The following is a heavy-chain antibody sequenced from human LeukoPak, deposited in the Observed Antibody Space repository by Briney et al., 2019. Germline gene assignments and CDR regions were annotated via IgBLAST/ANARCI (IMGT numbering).Heavy chain of an antibody. J-gene: IGHJ4*02. V-gene: IGHV3-30-3*01. CDR2: ISYDGSNK. CDR3: ARETSGGRWIAVAGTDY. Sequence: GGSLRLSCAASRFTFSSYAMHWVRQAPGKGLEWVAVISYDGSNKYYADSVKGRFTISRDNSKNTLYLQMNSLRAEDTAVYYCARETSGGRWIAVAGTDYWGQGTLVTVSS. D-gene: IGHD6-19*01. CDR1: RFTFSSYA.